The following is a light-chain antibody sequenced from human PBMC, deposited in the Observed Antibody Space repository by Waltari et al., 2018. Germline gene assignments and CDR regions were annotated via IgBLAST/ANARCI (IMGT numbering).Light chain of an antibody. CDR1: STDIGGYVY. Sequence: QSALTQPASVSGSPGESITISCTGTSTDIGGYVYVSWYQQHPDKPPKLIISEVNSRPSGVSARVSGSRYGNTASLTISGLQAEDAADYYCSSYTSSDTLVLGTGTKVIVL. J-gene: IGLJ1*01. CDR3: SSYTSSDTLV. V-gene: IGLV2-14*01. CDR2: EVN.